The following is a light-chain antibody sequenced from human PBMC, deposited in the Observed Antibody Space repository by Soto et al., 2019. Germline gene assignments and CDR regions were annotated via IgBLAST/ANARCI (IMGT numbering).Light chain of an antibody. Sequence: DIQLTQSPSTLSASVGDRVTITCRASQTISRWLAWYQQKPGKAPKLLIYDVSNLQSGVPSRFSGSGSGTEFTLTVTNLQPDDFASYFCQHYDDYSGFTFGPGTKVDLK. CDR3: QHYDDYSGFT. CDR2: DVS. V-gene: IGKV1-5*01. J-gene: IGKJ3*01. CDR1: QTISRW.